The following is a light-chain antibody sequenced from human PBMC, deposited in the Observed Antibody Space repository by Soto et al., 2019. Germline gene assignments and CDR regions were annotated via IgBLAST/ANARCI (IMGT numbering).Light chain of an antibody. CDR2: GAS. CDR3: QRYGSSPWT. CDR1: QSVSSSY. V-gene: IGKV3-20*01. Sequence: EIVLTQSPGTLSLSPGERATLSCRASQSVSSSYLAWYQQKPGQAPRLLIYGASSRATGIPDRFSGSGSGTDFTLTISGLEPADFAVYYCQRYGSSPWTFGQGTKVEIK. J-gene: IGKJ1*01.